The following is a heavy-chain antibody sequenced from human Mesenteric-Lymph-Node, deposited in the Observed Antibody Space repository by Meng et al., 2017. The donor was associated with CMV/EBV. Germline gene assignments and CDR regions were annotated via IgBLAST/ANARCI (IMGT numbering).Heavy chain of an antibody. J-gene: IGHJ6*02. CDR3: ARHWFYDYWRNVPLKYYFYAMDV. D-gene: IGHD3-3*01. V-gene: IGHV3-21*01. CDR2: ITGDSDHI. Sequence: MFWVRPAPGRVLEWVASITGDSDHIYYADSLEGRFTISRDNAQNSLYLQMKSLRAEDTAVYYCARHWFYDYWRNVPLKYYFYAMDVWGQGTTVTVSS.